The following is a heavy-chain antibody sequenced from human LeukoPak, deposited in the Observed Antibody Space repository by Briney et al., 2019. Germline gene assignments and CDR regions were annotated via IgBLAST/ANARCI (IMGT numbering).Heavy chain of an antibody. CDR1: GFTFSSYS. D-gene: IGHD3-22*01. V-gene: IGHV3-21*01. J-gene: IGHJ4*02. Sequence: GGSLRLSCAASGFTFSSYSMNWVRQAPGKGLEWVSSISSSSSYIYYADSVKGRFTISRDNAKNSLYLQMNSLRAEDTAVYYCAKDQVLVVISDSFDYWGQGTLVTVSS. CDR2: ISSSSSYI. CDR3: AKDQVLVVISDSFDY.